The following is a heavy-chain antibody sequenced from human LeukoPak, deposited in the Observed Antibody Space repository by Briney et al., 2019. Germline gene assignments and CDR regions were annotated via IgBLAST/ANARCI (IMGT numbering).Heavy chain of an antibody. CDR3: ARIKVGATVDL. Sequence: ASETLSLTCTVSGVSISSYYWSWIRQPPGKGLEWIGFIDSSGSTNYSPSLKSRLSISVDTSKNQFSLRLSAVTAADTAVYYCARIKVGATVDLWGQGSLVTVSS. CDR2: IDSSGST. D-gene: IGHD1-26*01. V-gene: IGHV4-59*01. CDR1: GVSISSYY. J-gene: IGHJ4*02.